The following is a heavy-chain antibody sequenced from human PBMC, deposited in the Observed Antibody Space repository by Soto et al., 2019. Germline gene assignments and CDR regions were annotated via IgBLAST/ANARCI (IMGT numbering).Heavy chain of an antibody. J-gene: IGHJ5*02. Sequence: DEQLLESGGGLVQPGGSLTLSCAASRFTFSDYAMSWVRQAPGKGLEWVSAIGGGGADTYYADSVKGRFTISRDNSKNTLYLQVNSLRDEDTAVYYCAKDAVPYNGKWDWFDPWGQGTLVTVSS. CDR1: RFTFSDYA. CDR2: IGGGGADT. D-gene: IGHD1-26*01. V-gene: IGHV3-23*01. CDR3: AKDAVPYNGKWDWFDP.